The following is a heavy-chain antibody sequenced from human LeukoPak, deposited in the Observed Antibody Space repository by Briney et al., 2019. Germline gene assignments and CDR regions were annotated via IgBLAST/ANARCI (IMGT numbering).Heavy chain of an antibody. Sequence: SETLSLTCRVSGGSVRNYYWSWIRQSPGKGLEWIGFIYDSGSSNSNPSLENRVAMSIDRSKNEFSLQLTSASAADTAVYFCVRDRDFRYSDPWGQGILVTVSS. CDR3: VRDRDFRYSDP. CDR2: IYDSGSS. V-gene: IGHV4-59*02. CDR1: GGSVRNYY. D-gene: IGHD1-1*01. J-gene: IGHJ5*02.